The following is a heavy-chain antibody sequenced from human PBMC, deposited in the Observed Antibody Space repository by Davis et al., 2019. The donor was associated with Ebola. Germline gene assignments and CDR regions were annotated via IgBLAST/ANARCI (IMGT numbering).Heavy chain of an antibody. V-gene: IGHV3-21*01. CDR3: ARDLRVTGATPIDY. CDR1: GFTFSSYS. J-gene: IGHJ4*02. D-gene: IGHD1-26*01. CDR2: ISSSSSYI. Sequence: GESLKISCAASGFTFSSYSMNWVRQGPGKGLEWISSISSSSSYIYYADSVKGRFTISRDNAKNSLYLQMNSLRAEDTAVYYCARDLRVTGATPIDYWGQGTLVTVSS.